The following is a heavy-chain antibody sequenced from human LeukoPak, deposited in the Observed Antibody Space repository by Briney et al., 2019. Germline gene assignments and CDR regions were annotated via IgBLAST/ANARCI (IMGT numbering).Heavy chain of an antibody. J-gene: IGHJ3*02. V-gene: IGHV4-30-4*01. CDR1: GASIRSGDYY. CDR3: ARDCSGGSCYGAFDI. CDR2: IYDSGST. Sequence: SETLSLTCTVSGASIRSGDYYWSWVRQPPGKGLEWIGYIYDSGSTYYNPSLKSRITISVDTSENRFSLKLSSVTATDTAVYYCARDCSGGSCYGAFDIWGQGTMVTVSS. D-gene: IGHD2-15*01.